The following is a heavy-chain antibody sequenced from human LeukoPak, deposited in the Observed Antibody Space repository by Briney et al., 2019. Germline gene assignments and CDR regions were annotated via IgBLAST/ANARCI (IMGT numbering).Heavy chain of an antibody. CDR3: TTGIVGATSDY. V-gene: IGHV3-15*01. Sequence: GGSLRLSCAASGFTFSNAWMSWVRQAPGKGLEWVGRIKSKTDGGTTDYAAPVKGRFTISRDDSKNTLYLQMNSLRTEDTAVYYCTTGIVGATSDYWGQGTLVTVSS. D-gene: IGHD1-26*01. CDR1: GFTFSNAW. J-gene: IGHJ4*02. CDR2: IKSKTDGGTT.